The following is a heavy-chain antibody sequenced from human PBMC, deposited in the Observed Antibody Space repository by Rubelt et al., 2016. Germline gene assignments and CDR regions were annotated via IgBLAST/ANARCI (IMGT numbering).Heavy chain of an antibody. D-gene: IGHD1-26*01. CDR1: GGSIGSGGYY. CDR3: ARRSGGLDY. V-gene: IGHV4-31*03. Sequence: QVQLQESGPGLVKPSQTLSLTCTVPGGSIGSGGYYWSWIRQHPGKGLEWIGYIYYSGSTNYNPSLTNRVTRAVDTCRDQLSRRLRSVTAADTAVDYCARRSGGLDYWGQGTLVTDSS. CDR2: IYYSGST. J-gene: IGHJ4*02.